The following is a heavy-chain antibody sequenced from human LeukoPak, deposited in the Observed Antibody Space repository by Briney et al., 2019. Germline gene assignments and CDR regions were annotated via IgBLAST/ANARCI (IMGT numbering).Heavy chain of an antibody. J-gene: IGHJ6*02. CDR3: AKDQVVAPKFYYYYGMDV. D-gene: IGHD2-15*01. CDR1: GFTFSSYG. CDR2: ISYDGSNK. V-gene: IGHV3-30*18. Sequence: PGGSLRLSCAASGFTFSSYGMHWVRQAPGKGLEWVAVISYDGSNKYYADSVKGRFTTSRDNSKNTLYLQMNSLRAEDTAVYYCAKDQVVAPKFYYYYGMDVWGQGTTVTVSS.